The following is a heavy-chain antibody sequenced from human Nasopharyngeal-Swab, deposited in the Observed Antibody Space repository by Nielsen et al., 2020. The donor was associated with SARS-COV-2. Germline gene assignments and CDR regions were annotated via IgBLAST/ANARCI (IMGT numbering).Heavy chain of an antibody. CDR1: GGTFSSYA. Sequence: SVKVSCQASGGTFSSYAISWVRQAPAQGLEWMGRIIPILGIANYAQKFQGRVTITADKSTSTAYMELSSLRSEDTAVYYCARERMVRGQISTYGMDVWGQGTTVTVSS. CDR2: IIPILGIA. J-gene: IGHJ6*02. D-gene: IGHD3-10*01. V-gene: IGHV1-69*04. CDR3: ARERMVRGQISTYGMDV.